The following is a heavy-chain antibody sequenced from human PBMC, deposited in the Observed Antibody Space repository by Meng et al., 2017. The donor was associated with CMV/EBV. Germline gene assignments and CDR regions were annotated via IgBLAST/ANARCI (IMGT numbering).Heavy chain of an antibody. V-gene: IGHV3-74*01. CDR1: GFTFSSYW. D-gene: IGHD6-6*01. CDR2: INSDGSST. CDR3: ARLERLLVHPCYYYGMDV. Sequence: GGSLRLSCAASGFTFSSYWMHWVRQAPGKGLVWVSRINSDGSSTSYADSVKGRFTISRDNAKNTLYLQMNSLRAEDTAVYYRARLERLLVHPCYYYGMDVWGQGTTVTV. J-gene: IGHJ6*02.